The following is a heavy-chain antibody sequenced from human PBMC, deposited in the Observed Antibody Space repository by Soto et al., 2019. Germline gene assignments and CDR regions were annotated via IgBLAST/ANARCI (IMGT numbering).Heavy chain of an antibody. Sequence: QVQLVESGGGVVQPGRSLRLSCAASGFTFSSYGMHWVRQAPGKGLEWVAVISYDGSNKYYADSVKGRFTISRDNSKNTLYLQMSSLRAVDTAVYYCAKSPISVVAHPYFDYWGQGTLVTVSS. V-gene: IGHV3-30*18. D-gene: IGHD2-15*01. J-gene: IGHJ4*02. CDR3: AKSPISVVAHPYFDY. CDR1: GFTFSSYG. CDR2: ISYDGSNK.